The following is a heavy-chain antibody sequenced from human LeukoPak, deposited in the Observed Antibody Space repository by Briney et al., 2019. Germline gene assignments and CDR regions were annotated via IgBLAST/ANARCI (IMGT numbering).Heavy chain of an antibody. J-gene: IGHJ3*02. CDR2: INSDGSST. Sequence: QPGGSLRLSCAASGFTFSSYWMHWVRQAPGKGLVWVSRINSDGSSTSYADSVKGRFTISRDNAKNTLYLQMNSLRAEDTAMYYCATMIVVDPREDDAFDIWGQGTMVTVSS. CDR1: GFTFSSYW. D-gene: IGHD3-22*01. CDR3: ATMIVVDPREDDAFDI. V-gene: IGHV3-74*01.